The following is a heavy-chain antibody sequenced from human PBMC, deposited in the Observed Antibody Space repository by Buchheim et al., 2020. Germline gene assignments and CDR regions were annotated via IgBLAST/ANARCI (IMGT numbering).Heavy chain of an antibody. J-gene: IGHJ4*02. CDR2: INHSGST. CDR3: ARGPPHYDILTGYYTGVLY. CDR1: GGSFSGYY. V-gene: IGHV4-34*01. D-gene: IGHD3-9*01. Sequence: QVQLQQWGAGLLKSSETLSLTCAVYGGSFSGYYWSWIRQPPGKGLEWIGEINHSGSTNYNPSLKSRVTISVDTSKNQFSLKLSSVTAADTAVYYCARGPPHYDILTGYYTGVLYWGQGTL.